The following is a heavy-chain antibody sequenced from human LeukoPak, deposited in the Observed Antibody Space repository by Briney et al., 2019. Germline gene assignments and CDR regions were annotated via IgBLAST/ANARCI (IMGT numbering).Heavy chain of an antibody. J-gene: IGHJ6*04. D-gene: IGHD3-10*01. CDR3: ARESGRRVMDV. CDR1: GFTVSSNY. V-gene: IGHV3-66*02. Sequence: GGSLRLSCAASGFTVSSNYMSWVRQGPGKGLGGVSVIYSGGSTYYADSVKGRFTISRDNSKNTLYLQMNSLRAEDTAVYYCARESGRRVMDVWGKGTTVTVSS. CDR2: IYSGGST.